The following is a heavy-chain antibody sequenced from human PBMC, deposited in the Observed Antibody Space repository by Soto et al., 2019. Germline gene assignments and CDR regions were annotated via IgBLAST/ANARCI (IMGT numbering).Heavy chain of an antibody. V-gene: IGHV3-48*02. CDR1: GFTFSSYS. CDR2: ISSSSSTI. J-gene: IGHJ3*02. Sequence: EVQLVESGGGLVQPGGSLRLSCAASGFTFSSYSMNWVRQAPGKGLEWVSYISSSSSTIYYADSVKGRFTISRDNAKNSLYLQMHGPRDKYTAVYYCASRYFSGDSCEDDAFNIWGQGTTVTVSS. D-gene: IGHD2-15*01. CDR3: ASRYFSGDSCEDDAFNI.